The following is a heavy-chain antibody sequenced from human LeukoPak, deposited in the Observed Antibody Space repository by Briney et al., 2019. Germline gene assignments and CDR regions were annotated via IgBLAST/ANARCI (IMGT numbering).Heavy chain of an antibody. CDR2: ISRSGNT. V-gene: IGHV4-38-2*02. CDR3: VRDHSNTGGDY. Sequence: SETLSLTCTVSSYSINSGYYWGWTRHPPGTGLGWIGYISRSGNTYHSQSLRSRVTISLETAKTGFSQKLSSVTAADTVVYYCVRDHSNTGGDYWGQGTLVTVSS. D-gene: IGHD6-13*01. J-gene: IGHJ4*02. CDR1: SYSINSGYY.